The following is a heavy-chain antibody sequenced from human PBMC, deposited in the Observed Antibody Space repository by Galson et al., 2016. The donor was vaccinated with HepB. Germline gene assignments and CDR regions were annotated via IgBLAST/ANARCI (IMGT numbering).Heavy chain of an antibody. CDR3: ARDTGYTYSWSFWYGMDV. J-gene: IGHJ6*04. V-gene: IGHV6-1*01. CDR2: TYYRSKWYN. Sequence: CAISGDSVSSNSAAWIWIRQSPSRGLECLGRTYYRSKWYNDYAVSVKSRISINADTSNNRFFLQLNSVTPEDTGIYYCARDTGYTYSWSFWYGMDVWGKGTSVTVSS. D-gene: IGHD6-13*01. CDR1: GDSVSSNSAA.